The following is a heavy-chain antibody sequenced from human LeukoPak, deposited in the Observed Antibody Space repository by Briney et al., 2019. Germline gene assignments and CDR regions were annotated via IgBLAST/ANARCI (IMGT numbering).Heavy chain of an antibody. CDR2: INHSGST. CDR3: ARLSLYSSSN. V-gene: IGHV4-34*01. D-gene: IGHD6-13*01. CDR1: GGSFSGYY. J-gene: IGHJ4*02. Sequence: SETLSLTCAVYGGSFSGYYWSWIHQPPGKGLEWIGEINHSGSTNYNPSLKSRVTISVDTSKNQFSLKLSSVTAADTAVYYCARLSLYSSSNWGQGTLVTVSS.